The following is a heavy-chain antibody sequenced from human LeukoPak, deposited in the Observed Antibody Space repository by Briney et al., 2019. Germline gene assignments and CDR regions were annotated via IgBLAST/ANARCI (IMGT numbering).Heavy chain of an antibody. V-gene: IGHV4-39*01. CDR3: LAYYSLSGNYYNGIDY. D-gene: IGHD3-10*01. J-gene: IGHJ4*02. Sequence: SETLSLTCSVSGDSISSSRYCWGWIRQPPGKGLEWIGSVYHSGSTHYNPSLNSRITISVDTSKNQFSLRQRSVTAADTALYFCLAYYSLSGNYYNGIDYWGQGTLVTVSS. CDR2: VYHSGST. CDR1: GDSISSSRYC.